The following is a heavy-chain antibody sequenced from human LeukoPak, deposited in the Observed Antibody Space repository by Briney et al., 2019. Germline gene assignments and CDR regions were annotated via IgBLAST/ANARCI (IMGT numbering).Heavy chain of an antibody. V-gene: IGHV4-59*01. Sequence: LETLSLTCTVSGGSISSYYWSWIRQPPGKGLEWIGFIYYSGSTNYNPSLKSRVTISVDTSKNQFSLKLSSVTAADTAVYYCARVIEGGYSYGSYYYYMDVWGKGTTVTISS. CDR2: IYYSGST. D-gene: IGHD5-18*01. J-gene: IGHJ6*03. CDR3: ARVIEGGYSYGSYYYYMDV. CDR1: GGSISSYY.